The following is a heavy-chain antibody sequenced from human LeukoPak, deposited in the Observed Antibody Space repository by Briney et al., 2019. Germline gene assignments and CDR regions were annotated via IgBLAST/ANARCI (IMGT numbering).Heavy chain of an antibody. D-gene: IGHD3-10*01. Sequence: SVKVSCKASGGTFSSYAISWVRQAPGQGLEWMGRIIPILGIANYAQKFQGRVTITAVKSTSTAYMELSSLRSEDTAVYYCARGGYYGSGSYYNAYYYGMDVWGQGTTVTVSS. J-gene: IGHJ6*02. CDR3: ARGGYYGSGSYYNAYYYGMDV. CDR2: IIPILGIA. V-gene: IGHV1-69*04. CDR1: GGTFSSYA.